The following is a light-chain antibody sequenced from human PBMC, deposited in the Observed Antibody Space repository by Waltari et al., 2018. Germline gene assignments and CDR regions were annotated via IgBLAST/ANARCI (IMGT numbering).Light chain of an antibody. J-gene: IGLJ3*02. CDR1: SSDVGNYNL. V-gene: IGLV2-23*02. CDR2: EVA. Sequence: QSALTQPASVSGSPGQSITISCTGTSSDVGNYNLASWYQQHPGKAPKLMIYEVATRPSGVSNRFSGSKSGNTASLTISGLQAEDEADYYCCSYAASSTWVFGGGTKLTVL. CDR3: CSYAASSTWV.